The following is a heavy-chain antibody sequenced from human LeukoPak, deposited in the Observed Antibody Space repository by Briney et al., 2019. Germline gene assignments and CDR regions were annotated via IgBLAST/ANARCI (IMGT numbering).Heavy chain of an antibody. J-gene: IGHJ5*02. D-gene: IGHD2-15*01. CDR3: AKYDVVVVAAERWFDP. Sequence: PGGSLRLSCAASGFTFSNYAMSWVRQAPGKGLEWVSAISSGGGTIYYAESVKGRFTMSRDNSKNTLYLQMNSLRAEDTAVYYCAKYDVVVVAAERWFDPWGQGTLVTVSS. CDR1: GFTFSNYA. CDR2: ISSGGGTI. V-gene: IGHV3-23*01.